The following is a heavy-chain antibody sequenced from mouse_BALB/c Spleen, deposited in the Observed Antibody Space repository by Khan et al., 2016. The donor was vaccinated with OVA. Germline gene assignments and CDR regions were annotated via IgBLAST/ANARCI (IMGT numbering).Heavy chain of an antibody. J-gene: IGHJ4*01. CDR2: IRSGSRTI. Sequence: EVELVESGGGLVQPGGSRKLSCAASGFTFGTFGMHWFRQAPEMGLEWVAYIRSGSRTIFYADTVKGRFTISRDNPKNTLYLQMTSLRSEDTAMYYGARSTAVGARAMRYWGQGTSVTVSS. CDR3: ARSTAVGARAMRY. CDR1: GFTFGTFG. V-gene: IGHV5-17*02. D-gene: IGHD3-3*01.